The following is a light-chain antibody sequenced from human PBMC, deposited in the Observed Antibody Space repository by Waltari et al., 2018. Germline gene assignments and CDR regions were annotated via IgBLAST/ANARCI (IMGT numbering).Light chain of an antibody. CDR3: QQYYSTPPT. CDR2: WAS. J-gene: IGKJ4*01. Sequence: DIVMTQSPDSLAVSLGERATINCKSSQSVLYSSNNKNYLAWYQQKPGQPPKLLIYWASTRRSGVPDRFSGSGSGTDFTLTISSLQAEDVAVYHCQQYYSTPPTFGGGTKVEIK. CDR1: QSVLYSSNNKNY. V-gene: IGKV4-1*01.